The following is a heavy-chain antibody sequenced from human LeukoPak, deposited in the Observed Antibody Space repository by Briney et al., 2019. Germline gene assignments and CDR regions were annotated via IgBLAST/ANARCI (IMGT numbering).Heavy chain of an antibody. J-gene: IGHJ4*02. CDR1: GFTFSSYE. D-gene: IGHD5-12*01. Sequence: GGSLRLSCAASGFTFSSYEMNWVRQAPGKGLEWVSYISSSDSTIYYADSVKGRFTISRDNAKNSLYLQMNSLRAEDTAVYYCAGQPPDIMATIYPRFFDYWGQGTLVTVSS. CDR3: AGQPPDIMATIYPRFFDY. CDR2: ISSSDSTI. V-gene: IGHV3-48*03.